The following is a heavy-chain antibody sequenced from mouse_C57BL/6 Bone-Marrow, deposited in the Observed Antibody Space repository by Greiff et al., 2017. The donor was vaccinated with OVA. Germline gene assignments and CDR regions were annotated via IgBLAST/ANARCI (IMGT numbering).Heavy chain of an antibody. Sequence: QVQLQQSGAELVRPGASVTLSCKASGYTFTDYEMHWVKQTPVHGLEWIGAIDPETGGTAYNQKFKGKAILTADKSSSTAYMELRSLTSEDSAVYYCTRGSYDYDDGVFAYWGQGTLVTVSA. J-gene: IGHJ3*01. V-gene: IGHV1-15*01. CDR2: IDPETGGT. CDR3: TRGSYDYDDGVFAY. CDR1: GYTFTDYE. D-gene: IGHD2-4*01.